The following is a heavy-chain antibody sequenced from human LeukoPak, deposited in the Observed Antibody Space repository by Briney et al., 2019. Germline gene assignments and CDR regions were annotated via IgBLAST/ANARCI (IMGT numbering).Heavy chain of an antibody. J-gene: IGHJ6*02. CDR2: ISYDGSNK. CDR1: GFTFSSYA. CDR3: ARAQKVYYYYGMDV. Sequence: GGSLRLSCAASGFTFSSYAMHWVRQAPGKGLEWVAVISYDGSNKYYADSVKGRFTIPRDNSKNTLYLQMNSLRAEDTAVYYCARAQKVYYYYGMDVWGQGTTVTVSS. V-gene: IGHV3-30-3*01.